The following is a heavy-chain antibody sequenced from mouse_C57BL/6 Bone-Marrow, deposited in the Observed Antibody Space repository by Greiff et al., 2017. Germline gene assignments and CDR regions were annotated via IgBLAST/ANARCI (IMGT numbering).Heavy chain of an antibody. CDR3: ARDGSSLFFDY. V-gene: IGHV1-59*01. CDR2: IDPSDSYT. J-gene: IGHJ2*01. CDR1: GYTFTSYW. Sequence: QVQLQQPGAELVRPGTSVKLSCKASGYTFTSYWMHWVKQRPGQGLEWIGVIDPSDSYTNYNQKFEGKATLTVDTSSSTAYMQLSSLTSEDSAVYYCARDGSSLFFDYWGQGTTLTVSS. D-gene: IGHD1-1*01.